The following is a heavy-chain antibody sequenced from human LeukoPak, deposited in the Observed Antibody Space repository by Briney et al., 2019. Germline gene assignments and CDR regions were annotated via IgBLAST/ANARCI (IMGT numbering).Heavy chain of an antibody. CDR1: GYTFTSYG. V-gene: IGHV1-18*04. J-gene: IGHJ4*02. D-gene: IGHD3-10*01. CDR3: ARDLISKIWFGESCYDY. CDR2: ISAYNGNT. Sequence: ASVKVSRRASGYTFTSYGISWVRQAPGQGLEWMGWISAYNGNTNYAQKLQGRVTMTTDTSTSTAYMELRSLRSDDTAVYYCARDLISKIWFGESCYDYWGQGTLVTVSS.